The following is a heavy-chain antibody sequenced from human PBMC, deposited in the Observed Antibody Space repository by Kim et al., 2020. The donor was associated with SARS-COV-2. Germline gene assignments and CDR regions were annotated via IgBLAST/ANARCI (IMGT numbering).Heavy chain of an antibody. Sequence: GGSLRLSCAASGFTFSDYYMSWIRQAPGKGLEWVSYISSSSSYTNYADSVKGRFTISRDNAKNSLYLQMNSLRAEDTAVYYCAREAPTSSWFGELEFFDYWGQGTLVTVSS. CDR1: GFTFSDYY. V-gene: IGHV3-11*06. CDR3: AREAPTSSWFGELEFFDY. D-gene: IGHD3-10*01. J-gene: IGHJ4*02. CDR2: ISSSSSYT.